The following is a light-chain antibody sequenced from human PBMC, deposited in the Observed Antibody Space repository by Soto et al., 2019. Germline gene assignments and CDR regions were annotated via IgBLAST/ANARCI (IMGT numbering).Light chain of an antibody. Sequence: QAVVTQSSSASASLGSSVKLTCILSSGHSSYIIAWHQQQPGKAPRYLMKLEGSGSYNKGSGVPDRFSGSSSGADRYLTISNLQFEDEADYYCETWDSNTHTVFGGGTKLTVL. CDR1: SGHSSYI. V-gene: IGLV4-60*02. J-gene: IGLJ3*02. CDR2: LEGSGSY. CDR3: ETWDSNTHTV.